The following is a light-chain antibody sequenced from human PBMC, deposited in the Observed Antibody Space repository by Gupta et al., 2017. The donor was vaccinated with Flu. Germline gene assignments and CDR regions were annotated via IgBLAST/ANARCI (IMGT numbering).Light chain of an antibody. Sequence: DIQMTQSPSSLSASVGDRVTITCRASQSISSYLNWYQQKPGKAPKLLIYAASSLQSGVPSRFSGSGYGTDFTLTISSRQPEDFATYYCQQSDSNPRNSFGQATKLEIK. V-gene: IGKV1-39*01. J-gene: IGKJ2*03. CDR1: QSISSY. CDR2: AAS. CDR3: QQSDSNPRNS.